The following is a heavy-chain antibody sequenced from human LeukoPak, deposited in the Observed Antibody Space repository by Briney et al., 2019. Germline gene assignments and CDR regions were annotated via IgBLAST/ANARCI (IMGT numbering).Heavy chain of an antibody. CDR1: GGSIRSYY. J-gene: IGHJ4*02. Sequence: SETLSLTCTVSGGSIRSYYWSWVRQPPGKGLEWLGYIYNSGSTNYNPSLKSRVTISVDTSKNQFSLKLSSVTAADTAVYYCARGKEVITMLRGLKPGYYFDYWGQGTLVTVSS. D-gene: IGHD3-10*01. V-gene: IGHV4-59*01. CDR2: IYNSGST. CDR3: ARGKEVITMLRGLKPGYYFDY.